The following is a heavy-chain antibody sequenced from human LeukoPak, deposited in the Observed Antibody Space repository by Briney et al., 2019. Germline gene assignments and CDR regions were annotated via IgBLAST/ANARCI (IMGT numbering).Heavy chain of an antibody. D-gene: IGHD6-19*01. CDR3: ARVDWIAVAGNDY. V-gene: IGHV1-18*01. CDR2: ISAYNGNT. CDR1: GYTFTSYD. J-gene: IGHJ4*02. Sequence: ASVKVSCKASGYTFTSYDINWVRQATGQGLEWMGWISAYNGNTNYAQKLQGRVTMTTDTSTSTAYMELRSLRSDDTAVYYCARVDWIAVAGNDYWGQGTLVTVSS.